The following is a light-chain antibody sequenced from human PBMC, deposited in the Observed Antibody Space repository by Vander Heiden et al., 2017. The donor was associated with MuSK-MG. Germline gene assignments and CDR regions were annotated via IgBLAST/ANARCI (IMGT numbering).Light chain of an antibody. CDR3: LQEYSHPQT. CDR2: TTS. V-gene: IGKV1-39*01. Sequence: DIPMTQSPSLLSASVGDRVTITCRASQSISTYLNWYQQKPGKAPKLLIYTTSSLRSGVPSRFSGGGSGTDFTLTISSLQPEDFATSDCLQEYSHPQTCGQGTKVEIK. CDR1: QSISTY. J-gene: IGKJ1*01.